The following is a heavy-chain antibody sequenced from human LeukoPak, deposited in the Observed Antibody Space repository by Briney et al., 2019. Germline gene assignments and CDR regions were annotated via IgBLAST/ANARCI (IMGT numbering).Heavy chain of an antibody. D-gene: IGHD6-19*01. Sequence: SETLSLTCAVYGGSFSGYYWGWIRQPPGKGLEWIGEINHSGSTNYNPSLKSRVTISVDTSKNQFSLKLSSVTAADTAVYYCAREQWLVPKGAFDIWGQGTMVTVSS. V-gene: IGHV4-34*01. CDR2: INHSGST. J-gene: IGHJ3*02. CDR3: AREQWLVPKGAFDI. CDR1: GGSFSGYY.